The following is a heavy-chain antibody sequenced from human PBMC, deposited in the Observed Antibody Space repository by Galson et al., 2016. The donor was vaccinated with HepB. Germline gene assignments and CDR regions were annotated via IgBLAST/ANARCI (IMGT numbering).Heavy chain of an antibody. Sequence: SLRLSCAASGFNFSSYGMHWVRQAPGKGLEWMAAIWYDGSNKYYADSVKGRLTISRDNSKNTLYLQMNSLRVEDTAVYYCARDVWGLGLQKWFDHWGQGTLVTVSS. CDR3: ARDVWGLGLQKWFDH. V-gene: IGHV3-33*01. D-gene: IGHD5-24*01. J-gene: IGHJ5*02. CDR1: GFNFSSYG. CDR2: IWYDGSNK.